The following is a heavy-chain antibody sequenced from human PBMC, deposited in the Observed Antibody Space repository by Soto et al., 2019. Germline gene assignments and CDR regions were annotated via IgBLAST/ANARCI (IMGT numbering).Heavy chain of an antibody. CDR2: IYYSGST. Sequence: SETLSLTCTVSGGSISSSSYYWGWIRQPPGKGLEWIGSIYYSGSTYYNPSLKSRVTISVDTSKNQFSLKLSSVTAADTAVYYCARRNKVLGSVDYWGQGTLVNVSS. J-gene: IGHJ4*02. D-gene: IGHD2-8*02. CDR3: ARRNKVLGSVDY. V-gene: IGHV4-39*07. CDR1: GGSISSSSYY.